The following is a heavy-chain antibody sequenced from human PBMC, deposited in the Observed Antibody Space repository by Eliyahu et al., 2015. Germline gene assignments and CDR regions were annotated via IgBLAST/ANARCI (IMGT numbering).Heavy chain of an antibody. V-gene: IGHV1-2*02. CDR3: ARVGY. CDR2: XNPNSGAT. J-gene: IGHJ4*02. Sequence: QVQLVQSGAEVKKPGASVKVSCKASGYTFTGYYMHWXRQAPGQGLEWMGWXNPNSGATNYAQMFQGRVTMTRDTSITTAYMELSRLRSDDTAMYFCARVGYWGQGTLVTVSS. CDR1: GYTFTGYY.